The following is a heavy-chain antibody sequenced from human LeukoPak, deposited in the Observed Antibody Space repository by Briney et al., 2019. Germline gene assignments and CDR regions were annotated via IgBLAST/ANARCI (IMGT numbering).Heavy chain of an antibody. V-gene: IGHV1-69*05. CDR3: ARDAEHCSSTSCYRGYFDY. D-gene: IGHD2-2*02. Sequence: ASVKVSCKASGGTFSNYAISWVRQAPGQGLEWMGGIIPIFGTANYAQKFQGRVTITTDESTSTAYIELSSLGSEDTAVYYCARDAEHCSSTSCYRGYFDYWGQGTLVTVSS. CDR1: GGTFSNYA. CDR2: IIPIFGTA. J-gene: IGHJ4*02.